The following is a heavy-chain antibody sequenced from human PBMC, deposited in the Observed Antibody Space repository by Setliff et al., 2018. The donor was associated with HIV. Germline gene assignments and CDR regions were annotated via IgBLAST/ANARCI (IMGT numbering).Heavy chain of an antibody. V-gene: IGHV4-30-4*01. Sequence: SETLSLTCTVSGASINSGDSYWTWIRQSPGKGLEWIGFIYYSGSNYYNPSLKSRISISLDTSKSQFSLWLTSVTAAATAVYYCARGRWGGGAGAPSYYFDSWGQGTLVTVSS. J-gene: IGHJ4*02. D-gene: IGHD6-19*01. CDR2: IYYSGSN. CDR1: GASINSGDSY. CDR3: ARGRWGGGAGAPSYYFDS.